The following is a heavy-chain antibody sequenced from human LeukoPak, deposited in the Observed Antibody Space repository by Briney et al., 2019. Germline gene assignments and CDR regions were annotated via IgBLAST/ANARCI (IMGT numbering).Heavy chain of an antibody. CDR1: GFTFTSSA. Sequence: SVKASCKASGFTFTSSAVQWVRQARGQRLEWIGWIVVGSGNTNYAQKFQERVTITRDMSTSTAYMELSSLRSEDTAVYYCAAVSDQMGLLLWFGELFPDAFDIWGQGTMVTVSS. CDR3: AAVSDQMGLLLWFGELFPDAFDI. V-gene: IGHV1-58*01. CDR2: IVVGSGNT. D-gene: IGHD3-10*01. J-gene: IGHJ3*02.